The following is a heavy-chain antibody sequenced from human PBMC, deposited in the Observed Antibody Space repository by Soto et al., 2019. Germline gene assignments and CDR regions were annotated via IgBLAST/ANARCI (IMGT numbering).Heavy chain of an antibody. CDR1: GFDFNNYW. J-gene: IGHJ5*02. V-gene: IGHV3-74*03. Sequence: GGSLRLSCGASGFDFNNYWMHWVRQDPGKGLVWVSRINGDGSDIKYADSVKGRFTISRDNAKNTVYLQMNSLRAEDTAVYYCARDQTTGDWFDAWGQGTLVTSPQ. CDR2: INGDGSDI. CDR3: ARDQTTGDWFDA. D-gene: IGHD4-17*01.